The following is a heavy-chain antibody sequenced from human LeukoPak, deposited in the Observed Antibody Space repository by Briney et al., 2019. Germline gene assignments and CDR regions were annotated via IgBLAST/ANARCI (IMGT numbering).Heavy chain of an antibody. CDR1: GDSISHTSYY. Sequence: SETLSLTCFVSGDSISHTSYYWTWIRQPPGKGQEWIGSIHYSGRPYYFPSLKSRVTISVDTSKDQFSLKLTSVTAADTAVYYCARRGRGPYLDYWGQGTLVTVSS. V-gene: IGHV4-39*01. CDR2: IHYSGRP. CDR3: ARRGRGPYLDY. J-gene: IGHJ4*02. D-gene: IGHD1-26*01.